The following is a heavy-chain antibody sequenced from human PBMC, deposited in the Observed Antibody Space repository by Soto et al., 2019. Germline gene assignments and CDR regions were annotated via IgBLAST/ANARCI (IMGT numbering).Heavy chain of an antibody. CDR1: GYTFTSYS. CDR3: ARVVAVAAYDC. J-gene: IGHJ4*02. CDR2: INTHNGQT. Sequence: QVQLVQSGAEVKKPAASVKVSCKASGYTFTSYSITWVRQAPGQGIEWMGWINTHNGQTEYAQKFQGRVTMTTETSTRTAYMEMRSLRSDDTAVYYCARVVAVAAYDCWGQGTLVTVSS. D-gene: IGHD6-19*01. V-gene: IGHV1-18*01.